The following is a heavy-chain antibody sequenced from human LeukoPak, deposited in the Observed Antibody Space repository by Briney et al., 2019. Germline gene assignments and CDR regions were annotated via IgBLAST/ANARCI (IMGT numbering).Heavy chain of an antibody. J-gene: IGHJ3*01. CDR3: VQGGRYTRAYSDAFGL. Sequence: GGSLRLSCAASGITFSHHGMDWVRQAPGKGLEWVAGIQYDGSIKFYLDSVKGRFTISRDNSKNTLDLQMNSLRFEDTAVYFCVQGGRYTRAYSDAFGLWGQGTMVTVSS. CDR2: IQYDGSIK. D-gene: IGHD2-21*01. CDR1: GITFSHHG. V-gene: IGHV3-30*03.